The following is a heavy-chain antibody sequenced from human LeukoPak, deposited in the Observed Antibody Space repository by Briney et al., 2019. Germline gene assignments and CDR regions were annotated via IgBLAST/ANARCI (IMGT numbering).Heavy chain of an antibody. CDR1: GYHFTSYW. D-gene: IGHD3-3*01. CDR3: ARTTITIFGTVNWFDP. V-gene: IGHV5-51*01. J-gene: IGHJ5*02. Sequence: GGSLKISCKGSGYHFTSYWIGWVRQLPGKGVEGMGMIYSGESDTRYSPSFQAQVTISADKSITTAYLQWSSLKASDTAMYYCARTTITIFGTVNWFDPSGQGTLVTVSS. CDR2: IYSGESDT.